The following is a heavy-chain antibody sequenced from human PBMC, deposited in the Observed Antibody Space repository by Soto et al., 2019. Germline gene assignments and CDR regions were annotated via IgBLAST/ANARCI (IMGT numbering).Heavy chain of an antibody. D-gene: IGHD2-2*01. V-gene: IGHV3-7*01. CDR2: IKRDGREK. Sequence: GGSLRLSSAATGFSVSDYWMSRIRQAPGKGLEWVANIKRDGREKYYVDSVKGRFTISRDNAKNSLYLQMNSLRADDTAEYYCARDRDLAVPAAVIYFDSWDQGTLVT. CDR3: ARDRDLAVPAAVIYFDS. J-gene: IGHJ4*02. CDR1: GFSVSDYW.